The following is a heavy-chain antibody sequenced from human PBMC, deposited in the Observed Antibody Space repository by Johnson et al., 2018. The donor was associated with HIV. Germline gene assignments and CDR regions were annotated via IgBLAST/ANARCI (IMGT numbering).Heavy chain of an antibody. CDR3: ARWVDTTFDI. Sequence: QMQLVESGGGLVNPGGSLRLSCAASGFTFSDYYMSWVRQAPGKGLEWVSYITSSGNTVYYADSVKGRFTISRDNAKNSLYLQMNTLRAEDTAVYYCARWVDTTFDIWGQGTMVTVSS. J-gene: IGHJ3*02. D-gene: IGHD5-18*01. CDR1: GFTFSDYY. V-gene: IGHV3-11*04. CDR2: ITSSGNTV.